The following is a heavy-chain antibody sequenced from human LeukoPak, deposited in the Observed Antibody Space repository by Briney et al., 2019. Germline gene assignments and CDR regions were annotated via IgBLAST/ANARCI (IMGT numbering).Heavy chain of an antibody. CDR3: AREDYYDSSGYPDY. V-gene: IGHV3-7*01. J-gene: IGHJ4*02. D-gene: IGHD3-22*01. CDR2: IKQDGSEK. Sequence: GGSLRLSCAASGFTFSSYWMSWVRQAPGKGLEWVANIKQDGSEKYYVDSVKGRFTISRDNAKNSLYLQMNSLRAEDTAVYYCAREDYYDSSGYPDYWGQGTLVTVSS. CDR1: GFTFSSYW.